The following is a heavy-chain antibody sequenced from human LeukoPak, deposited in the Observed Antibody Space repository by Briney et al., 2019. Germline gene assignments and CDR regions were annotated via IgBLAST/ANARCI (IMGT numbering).Heavy chain of an antibody. Sequence: ASVKVSCKASGYTFTSYDINWVRQATGQGLEWMGWMNPNSGNTGYAQKFQGRVTMTRNTSISTAYMELSSLRSKDTAVYYCASWPIVAGNGGYWGQGTLVTVSS. CDR1: GYTFTSYD. J-gene: IGHJ4*02. V-gene: IGHV1-8*01. CDR2: MNPNSGNT. CDR3: ASWPIVAGNGGY. D-gene: IGHD6-19*01.